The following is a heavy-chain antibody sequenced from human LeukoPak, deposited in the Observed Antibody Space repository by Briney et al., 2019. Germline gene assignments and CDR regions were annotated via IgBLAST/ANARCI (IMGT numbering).Heavy chain of an antibody. D-gene: IGHD5-24*01. CDR2: ISHSGSS. V-gene: IGHV4-34*01. CDR3: ARGRGRWLQSPYYYYMDV. Sequence: SETLSLTCVVYGGSFSGYYWTWIRQPPGKGLEWIGEISHSGSSNYNPSLKSRVTISVDTSKNQFSLKVSSVTAADTAVYYCARGRGRWLQSPYYYYMDVWGKGTTVTVSS. CDR1: GGSFSGYY. J-gene: IGHJ6*03.